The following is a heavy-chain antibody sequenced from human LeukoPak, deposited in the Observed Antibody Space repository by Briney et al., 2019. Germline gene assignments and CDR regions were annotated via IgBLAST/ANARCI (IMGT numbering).Heavy chain of an antibody. J-gene: IGHJ4*02. D-gene: IGHD4-23*01. CDR1: GFTFSTYV. Sequence: GGSLRLSCAASGFTFSTYVMSWVRQAPGKGLEWVSAISGGGGSAYYTDSVRGRFTISRDNSKNTVYLQMHSLRAEDTALYYCAKQNLVVTPTFDYWGQGALVTVSS. V-gene: IGHV3-23*01. CDR2: ISGGGGSA. CDR3: AKQNLVVTPTFDY.